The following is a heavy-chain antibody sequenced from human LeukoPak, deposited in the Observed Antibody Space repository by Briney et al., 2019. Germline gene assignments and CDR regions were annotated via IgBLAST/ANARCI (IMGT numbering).Heavy chain of an antibody. Sequence: SVKVSCKASRDTFSSYAINWVRQAPGQGPEWMGRITPFLGIANYPQKFQGRVTITADESTTTVYMELSSLRSEDTAVYYCAREACREVGLMWPRLGGQDCRYDHWGQGTLVTVSS. D-gene: IGHD3-16*01. J-gene: IGHJ4*02. CDR1: RDTFSSYA. CDR3: AREACREVGLMWPRLGGQDCRYDH. CDR2: ITPFLGIA. V-gene: IGHV1-69*04.